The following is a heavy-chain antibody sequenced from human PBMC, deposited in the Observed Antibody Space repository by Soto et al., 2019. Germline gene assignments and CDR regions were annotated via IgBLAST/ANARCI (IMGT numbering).Heavy chain of an antibody. V-gene: IGHV3-7*01. CDR1: GFTFSSYW. D-gene: IGHD3-10*01. CDR2: IKQDGSEK. Sequence: GESLKISCAASGFTFSSYWMSWVRQAPGKGLEWVANIKQDGSEKYYVDSVKGRFTISRDNAKNSLYLQMNSLRAEDTAVYYCARDGAITMVRGVITLDYWGQGTLVTVSS. CDR3: ARDGAITMVRGVITLDY. J-gene: IGHJ4*02.